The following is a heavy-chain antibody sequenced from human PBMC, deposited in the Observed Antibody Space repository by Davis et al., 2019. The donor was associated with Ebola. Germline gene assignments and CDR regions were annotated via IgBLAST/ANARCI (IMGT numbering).Heavy chain of an antibody. CDR1: GFTFSSYS. Sequence: GESLKISCAASGFTFSSYSMNWVRQAPGKGLEWVSSISSSSSYIYYADSVKGRFTISRDNAKNSLYLQMNSLRAEDTAVYYCARVPDILAGYNSYYFDLWGRGTLVTVSS. CDR3: ARVPDILAGYNSYYFDL. D-gene: IGHD1-20*01. V-gene: IGHV3-21*01. J-gene: IGHJ4*02. CDR2: ISSSSSYI.